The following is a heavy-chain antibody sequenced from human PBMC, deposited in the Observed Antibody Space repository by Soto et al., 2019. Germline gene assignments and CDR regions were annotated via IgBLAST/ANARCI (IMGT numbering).Heavy chain of an antibody. CDR3: SRSLVNGTYEAFDI. D-gene: IGHD6-13*01. J-gene: IGHJ3*02. CDR1: GYNFNRYW. CDR2: IYPGDSDT. Sequence: EVYLAQSGAEVQKPGESLNISCKGSGYNFNRYWIGWVRQMPGKGLEWMGVIYPGDSDTRYSPSLQGQVTISADKSGSAVYLQWSSLQASDTATYYFSRSLVNGTYEAFDIWGQGTMVTVSS. V-gene: IGHV5-51*03.